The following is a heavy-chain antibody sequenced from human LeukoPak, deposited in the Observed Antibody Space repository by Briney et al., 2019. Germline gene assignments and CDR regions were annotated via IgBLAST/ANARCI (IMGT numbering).Heavy chain of an antibody. Sequence: GGSLRLSCAASGFTFSSYEMNWVRQAPGKGLEWVSYISSSGSTIYYADSVKGRFTISRDNAKNSLYLQMNSLRAEDTAVYYCARVGEYYYDLGGDYWGQGTLVTVSS. V-gene: IGHV3-48*03. D-gene: IGHD3-22*01. CDR2: ISSSGSTI. CDR1: GFTFSSYE. J-gene: IGHJ4*02. CDR3: ARVGEYYYDLGGDY.